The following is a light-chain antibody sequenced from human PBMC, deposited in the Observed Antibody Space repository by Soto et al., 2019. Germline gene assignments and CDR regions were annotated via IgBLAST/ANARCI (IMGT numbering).Light chain of an antibody. CDR2: KDS. Sequence: SYELTQPPSASVSPGQTARITCSGDALPKQYAYWYQQKPGQAPVLVIYKDSERPSGIPERFSGSSSGTTVTLTIRGVQAEDEADYYCQSADSSGTYVVFGGGTKLTVL. J-gene: IGLJ2*01. V-gene: IGLV3-25*03. CDR1: ALPKQY. CDR3: QSADSSGTYVV.